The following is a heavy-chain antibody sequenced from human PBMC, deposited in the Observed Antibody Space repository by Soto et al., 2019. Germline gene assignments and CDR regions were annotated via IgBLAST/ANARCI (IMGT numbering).Heavy chain of an antibody. V-gene: IGHV3-33*01. J-gene: IGHJ6*02. Sequence: QVQLVESGGGVVQPGTSLRLSCAASGFSFSDYGMHWVRQAPGKGLEWVAVIWFDGSNKYYAESVKGRFTISRDNSKNTVDLQMDRLRADDTAVYYCARRRSTVTTAWFYHAMDVWGQVTTVTVSS. D-gene: IGHD4-17*01. CDR3: ARRRSTVTTAWFYHAMDV. CDR1: GFSFSDYG. CDR2: IWFDGSNK.